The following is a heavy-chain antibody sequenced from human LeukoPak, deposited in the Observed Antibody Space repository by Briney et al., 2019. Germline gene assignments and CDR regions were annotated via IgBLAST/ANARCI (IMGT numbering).Heavy chain of an antibody. D-gene: IGHD3-16*01. J-gene: IGHJ5*02. CDR3: ARGGESWFDP. V-gene: IGHV1-69*05. Sequence: SVKVSCKASGGTLSSYAISGVRQAPGQGLEWMGGIIPIFGTANYAQKFQGRVTITTDESTSTAYMELSSLRSEDTAVYYCARGGESWFDPWGQGTLVTVSS. CDR1: GGTLSSYA. CDR2: IIPIFGTA.